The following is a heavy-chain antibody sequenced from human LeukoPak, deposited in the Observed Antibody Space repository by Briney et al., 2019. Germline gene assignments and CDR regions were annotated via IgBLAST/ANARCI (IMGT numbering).Heavy chain of an antibody. Sequence: GGSLRLSCAASGFTFSSYSMNWVRQAPGKGLEWVSSISSSSSYIYYADSVKGRFTISRDSAKNSLYLQMNSLRAEDTAVYYCARDPVDIVATSDYWGQGTLVTVSS. CDR3: ARDPVDIVATSDY. CDR1: GFTFSSYS. CDR2: ISSSSSYI. V-gene: IGHV3-21*01. D-gene: IGHD5-12*01. J-gene: IGHJ4*02.